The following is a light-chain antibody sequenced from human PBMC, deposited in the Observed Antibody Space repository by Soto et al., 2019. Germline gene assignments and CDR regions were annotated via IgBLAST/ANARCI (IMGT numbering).Light chain of an antibody. V-gene: IGKV1-5*01. J-gene: IGKJ1*01. Sequence: DMKITLSPSTMSASVGYRVAIACRASQSISSWLAWYQQKPGKAPKLLIYDASSLESGVPSRFSGSGSGTEFTLTISSLQPDDFATYYCQHYNSYSRTFGQGTKVDI. CDR2: DAS. CDR1: QSISSW. CDR3: QHYNSYSRT.